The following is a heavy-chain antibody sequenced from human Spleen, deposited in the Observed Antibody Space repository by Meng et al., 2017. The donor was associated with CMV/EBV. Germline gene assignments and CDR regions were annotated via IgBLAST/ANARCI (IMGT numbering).Heavy chain of an antibody. CDR1: GFTFSSYS. CDR2: ISSSSSYI. V-gene: IGHV3-21*01. CDR3: ARGDGDSGAYGMDV. Sequence: GGSLRLSCAASGFTFSSYSMNWVRKAPGKGLEWVSSISSSSSYIYYADSVKGRFTISRDNAKNSLYLQMNSLRAEDTAVYYCARGDGDSGAYGMDVWGQGTTVTVSS. D-gene: IGHD6-25*01. J-gene: IGHJ6*02.